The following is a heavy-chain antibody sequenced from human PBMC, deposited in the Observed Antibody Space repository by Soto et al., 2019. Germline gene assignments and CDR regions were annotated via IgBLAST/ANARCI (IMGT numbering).Heavy chain of an antibody. CDR1: QFTFGGLG. J-gene: IGHJ4*02. V-gene: IGHV3-23*01. CDR2: ISRDEDNT. D-gene: IGHD2-2*03. CDR3: VSWMSAHFDY. Sequence: VLLLESGGGFVQPGGSVRLSCAAPQFTFGGLGLSWVRQSPGRGLEWVATISRDEDNTHYADSVNGRVTISKDRSTNTLHLHMASLRAEDTAMYYCVSWMSAHFDYWGRGTLVTVSS.